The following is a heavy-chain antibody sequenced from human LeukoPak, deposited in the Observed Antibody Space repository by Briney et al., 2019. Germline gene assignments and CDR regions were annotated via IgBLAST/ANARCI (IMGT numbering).Heavy chain of an antibody. D-gene: IGHD3-16*01. V-gene: IGHV3-7*01. CDR2: IKQDGSEE. CDR3: ARDGFWGPFDY. CDR1: GFTFSSYW. Sequence: GGSLRLSCAASGFTFSSYWMSWVRQAPGKGLEWVANIKQDGSEEYYVDSVKGRFTISRDNAKNSLYPQMNSLRAEDTAVYYCARDGFWGPFDYWGQGTLVTVSS. J-gene: IGHJ4*02.